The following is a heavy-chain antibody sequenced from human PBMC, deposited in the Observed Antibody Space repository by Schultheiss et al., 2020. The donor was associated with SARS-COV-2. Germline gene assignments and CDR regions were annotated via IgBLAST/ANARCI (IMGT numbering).Heavy chain of an antibody. CDR3: TKGGSQSESEEYYYYYGMDV. CDR1: GFTFSTYG. D-gene: IGHD1-26*01. CDR2: ISYDGSTK. V-gene: IGHV3-30*18. Sequence: GESLKISCAASGFTFSTYGIHWVRQAPGKGLEWVAFISYDGSTKYYADSVKGRFTISRDNSKNTLFLQMHGLRTDDTAVYYCTKGGSQSESEEYYYYYGMDVWGQGTTVTVSS. J-gene: IGHJ6*02.